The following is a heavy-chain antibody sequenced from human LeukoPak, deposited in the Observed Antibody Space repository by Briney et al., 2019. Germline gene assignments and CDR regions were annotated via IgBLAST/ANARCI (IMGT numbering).Heavy chain of an antibody. V-gene: IGHV4-59*08. D-gene: IGHD2-2*01. Sequence: SETLSLTCTVSGGSISSYYWSWIRQPPGKGLEWIGYIYYSGSTNYNPSLQSRVTISVDTSKNQFSLKLSSVTAADTAVYYCARSIVVVPAAMGYYYYGMDVWGQGTTVTVSS. CDR3: ARSIVVVPAAMGYYYYGMDV. CDR2: IYYSGST. CDR1: GGSISSYY. J-gene: IGHJ6*02.